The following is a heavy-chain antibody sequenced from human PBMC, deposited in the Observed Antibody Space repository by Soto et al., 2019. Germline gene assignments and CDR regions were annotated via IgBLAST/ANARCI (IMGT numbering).Heavy chain of an antibody. J-gene: IGHJ4*02. CDR2: ITGNGGST. CDR3: AKNSAATIRVGYDY. V-gene: IGHV3-23*01. CDR1: GFTFSTYA. D-gene: IGHD5-12*01. Sequence: EVQLLESGGDLVQPGGSLRLSCAASGFTFSTYALSWVRQAPEKGLEWVSAITGNGGSTYYADSVRGRFTISRDNSKNTLYLQMSSLRAEDTAVYYCAKNSAATIRVGYDYWGQGTLVTVSS.